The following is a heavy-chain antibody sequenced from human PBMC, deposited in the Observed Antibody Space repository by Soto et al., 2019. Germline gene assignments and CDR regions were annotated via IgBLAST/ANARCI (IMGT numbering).Heavy chain of an antibody. J-gene: IGHJ4*02. CDR2: IYYSGST. D-gene: IGHD6-6*01. Sequence: QVQLQESGPGLVKPSQTLSLTCTVSGGSISSGGYYWSWIRQHPGKGLEWIGYIYYSGSTYYNPSLKSRVTISVDTSKNQVSLKLSCVTAADTAVYYCAREAAGRPPDYWGQGTLVTVSS. CDR3: AREAAGRPPDY. V-gene: IGHV4-31*03. CDR1: GGSISSGGYY.